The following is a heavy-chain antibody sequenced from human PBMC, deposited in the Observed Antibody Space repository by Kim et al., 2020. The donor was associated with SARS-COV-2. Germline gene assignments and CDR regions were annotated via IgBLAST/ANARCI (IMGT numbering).Heavy chain of an antibody. CDR3: ARDQYYYDSSGYSTGDY. V-gene: IGHV3-48*02. D-gene: IGHD3-22*01. Sequence: VKSRFTISRDNAKNSLDLQMSSLRDEDTAVYYCARDQYYYDSSGYSTGDYWGQGTLVTVSS. J-gene: IGHJ4*02.